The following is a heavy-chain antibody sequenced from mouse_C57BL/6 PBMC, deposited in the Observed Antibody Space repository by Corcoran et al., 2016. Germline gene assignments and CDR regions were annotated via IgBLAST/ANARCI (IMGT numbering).Heavy chain of an antibody. J-gene: IGHJ3*01. CDR3: ARGYYYGNAY. CDR1: GYTFTTYG. Sequence: QIQLVQSGPELKKPGETVKISCKASGYTFTTYGMSWVKQAPGKGLKWMGWINTYSGVPTYADDFKGRFAFSLETSASTAYLQINNLKNDDTATYFCARGYYYGNAYWGQGTLVTVSA. CDR2: INTYSGVP. V-gene: IGHV9-3*01. D-gene: IGHD1-1*01.